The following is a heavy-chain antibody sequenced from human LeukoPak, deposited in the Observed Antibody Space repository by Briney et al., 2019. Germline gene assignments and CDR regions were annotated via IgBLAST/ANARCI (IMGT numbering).Heavy chain of an antibody. CDR1: GFTFSSYW. CDR3: AGPRGESSGWFQPGEYYAMD. J-gene: IGHJ6*01. D-gene: IGHD6-19*01. V-gene: IGHV3-74*01. CDR2: INSDGTST. Sequence: GGSLRLSCAASGFTFSSYWIHWVRQAPGKGLVWVSRINSDGTSTRYADSVKGRFTISRDNAKNTLYLQMNSLRPDDTAVYFCAGPRGESSGWFQPGEYYAMD.